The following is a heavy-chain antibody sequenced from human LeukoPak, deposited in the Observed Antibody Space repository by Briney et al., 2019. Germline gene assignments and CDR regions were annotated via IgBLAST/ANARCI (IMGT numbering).Heavy chain of an antibody. V-gene: IGHV4-59*01. CDR1: CGSINNYY. J-gene: IGHJ5*01. Sequence: PSETLSLTRTVSCGSINNYYWGWIRPPPREGLGGIWSIFYSGRTNYNPSLKSRVIISVDTSRTQFSLKMSYVTAADTAVYYCAREDYSGGNNWFDFWGQGTLVTVSS. CDR3: AREDYSGGNNWFDF. CDR2: IFYSGRT. D-gene: IGHD4-11*01.